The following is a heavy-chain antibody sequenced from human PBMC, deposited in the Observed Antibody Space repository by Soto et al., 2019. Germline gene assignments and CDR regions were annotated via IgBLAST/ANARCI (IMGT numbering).Heavy chain of an antibody. Sequence: GGSPGLSCSASGFTFSRFVMSCVRQAPGXGLEWXAXIXXXSXTXXXAXXXXGRFTISRDNSKSTLYLQMNSLRAEDTAISYCAQNGQWLATPPVAWGQGSLVTVSS. V-gene: IGHV3-23*01. CDR2: IXXXSXTX. CDR3: AQNGQWLATPPVA. CDR1: GFTFSRFV. J-gene: IGHJ4*02. D-gene: IGHD6-19*01.